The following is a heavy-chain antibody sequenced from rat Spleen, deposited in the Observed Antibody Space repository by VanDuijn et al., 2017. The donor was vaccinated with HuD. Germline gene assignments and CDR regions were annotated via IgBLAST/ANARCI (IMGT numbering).Heavy chain of an antibody. CDR3: ARQATTVPSYFDY. D-gene: IGHD1-1*01. V-gene: IGHV5-29*01. CDR2: IGYDDSST. J-gene: IGHJ2*01. Sequence: SLKLSCAASGFTFSNYGMAWVRQAPTKGLEWVATIGYDDSSTYYRDSVKGRFTISRDNAKSTLYLQVDSLRSEDTTTYYCARQATTVPSYFDYWGLGVMVTVSS. CDR1: GFTFSNYG.